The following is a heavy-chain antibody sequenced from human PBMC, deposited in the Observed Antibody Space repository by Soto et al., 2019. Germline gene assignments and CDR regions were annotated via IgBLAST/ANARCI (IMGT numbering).Heavy chain of an antibody. Sequence: QVQLVQSGAEVKKPGASVMVSCKASGYTFTSYYMHWVRQAPGQGLEWMGIINPSGGSTSYAQKFQGRVTMTRDTSTSTVYMELSSLRSEDTAVYYCARDLFGAVAGTGWFDPWGQGTLVTVSS. CDR3: ARDLFGAVAGTGWFDP. V-gene: IGHV1-46*03. CDR1: GYTFTSYY. D-gene: IGHD6-19*01. J-gene: IGHJ5*02. CDR2: INPSGGST.